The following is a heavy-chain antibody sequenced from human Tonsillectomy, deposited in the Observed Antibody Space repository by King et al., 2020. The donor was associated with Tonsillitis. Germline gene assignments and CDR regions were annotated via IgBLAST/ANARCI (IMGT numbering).Heavy chain of an antibody. D-gene: IGHD3-3*01. Sequence: VQLVESGGGVVQPGRSLRLSCAASVFTFSSSGMHWVRQAPGKGLEWVAVISYDGSNKYYAYSVKGRFTISRDNSKNTLYLQMNSLRAEDTAVYYCAKDTLPYYDFWSRSENYFDYWGQGTLVTVSS. V-gene: IGHV3-30*18. CDR3: AKDTLPYYDFWSRSENYFDY. CDR2: ISYDGSNK. CDR1: VFTFSSSG. J-gene: IGHJ4*02.